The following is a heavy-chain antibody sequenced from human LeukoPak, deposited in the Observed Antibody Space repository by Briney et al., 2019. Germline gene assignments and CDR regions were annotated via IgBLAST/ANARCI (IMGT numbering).Heavy chain of an antibody. CDR3: ARGRFQSDY. Sequence: PETPSLTCTVSGGSMTSYYWSWIRQPPGKGLEWIGYIYYSGGTKDNPSLKSRVTISVDTSKNQFSLKLNSMTTADTAVYYCARGRFQSDYWGQGT. CDR2: IYYSGGT. J-gene: IGHJ4*02. CDR1: GGSMTSYY. D-gene: IGHD2-21*01. V-gene: IGHV4-59*01.